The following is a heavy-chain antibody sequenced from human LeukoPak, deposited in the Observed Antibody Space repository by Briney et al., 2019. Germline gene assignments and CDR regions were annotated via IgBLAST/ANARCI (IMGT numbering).Heavy chain of an antibody. CDR1: GFTFSTYP. CDR2: ISDSSGTI. D-gene: IGHD1-26*01. V-gene: IGHV3-48*01. CDR3: ARDLIVGSSISYYFDY. J-gene: IGHJ4*02. Sequence: GGSLRLSCAASGFTFSTYPMHWVRHAPGRGLEWVSYISDSSGTIYYADSVKGRFTISRDNAKNSLYLQMNSLRAEDTAVYYCARDLIVGSSISYYFDYWGQGTLVTVSS.